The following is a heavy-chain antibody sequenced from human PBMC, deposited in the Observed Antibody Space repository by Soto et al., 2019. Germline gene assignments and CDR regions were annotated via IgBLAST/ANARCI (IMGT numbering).Heavy chain of an antibody. V-gene: IGHV1-18*01. CDR2: ISAYNGNT. Sequence: QVQLVQSGAEVKKPGASVKVSCKASGYTFTSYGISWVRQAPGQGLEWMGWISAYNGNTNYAQKLQGRVTMTTDTSTSTAYMEVRSLRSDDTAVYYCARVEDCSGGSCYSVAFDIWGQGTMVTVSS. D-gene: IGHD2-15*01. CDR3: ARVEDCSGGSCYSVAFDI. J-gene: IGHJ3*02. CDR1: GYTFTSYG.